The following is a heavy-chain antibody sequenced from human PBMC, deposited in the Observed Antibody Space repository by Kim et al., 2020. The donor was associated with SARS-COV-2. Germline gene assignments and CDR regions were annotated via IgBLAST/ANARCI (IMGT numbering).Heavy chain of an antibody. Sequence: GGSLRLSCAASGFTFSSYGMHWVRQAPGKGLEWVAVISYDGSNKYYADSVKGRFTISRDNSKNTLYLQMNSLRAEDTAVYYCAKDKWAAAARGTGWFDPWGQGTLVTVSS. CDR2: ISYDGSNK. CDR3: AKDKWAAAARGTGWFDP. V-gene: IGHV3-30*18. J-gene: IGHJ5*02. CDR1: GFTFSSYG. D-gene: IGHD6-13*01.